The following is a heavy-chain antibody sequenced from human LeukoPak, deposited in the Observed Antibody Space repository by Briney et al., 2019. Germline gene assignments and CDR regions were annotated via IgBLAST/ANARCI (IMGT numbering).Heavy chain of an antibody. CDR3: ARLYYYDSSGYYWPDAFDI. CDR1: GFTFSSYA. D-gene: IGHD3-22*01. J-gene: IGHJ3*02. V-gene: IGHV3-20*04. CDR2: INWNGGST. Sequence: GGSLRLSCAASGFTFSSYAMSWVRQAPGKGLEWVSGINWNGGSTGYADSVKGRFTISRDNAKNSLYLQMNSLRAEDTAVYYCARLYYYDSSGYYWPDAFDIWGQGTMVTVSS.